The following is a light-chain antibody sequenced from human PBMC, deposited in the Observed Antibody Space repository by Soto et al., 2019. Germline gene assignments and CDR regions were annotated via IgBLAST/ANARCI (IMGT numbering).Light chain of an antibody. CDR2: AAS. J-gene: IGKJ1*01. V-gene: IGKV1-39*01. CDR3: QHSTTWT. Sequence: IQMTQSPSSLSASVGDRVTITCQASQGISTYLNWYQQKPGKAPKLLIYAASSLQSGVPSRFSGSGSETDFTLTISSLQPEDFATYSCQHSTTWTFGQGTKVDIK. CDR1: QGISTY.